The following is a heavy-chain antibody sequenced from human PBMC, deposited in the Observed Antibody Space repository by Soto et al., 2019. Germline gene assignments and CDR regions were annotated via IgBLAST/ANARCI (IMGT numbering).Heavy chain of an antibody. D-gene: IGHD6-25*01. CDR3: GRGVSSGWNPTRVDP. J-gene: IGHJ5*02. CDR1: GDSIRSVGYY. Sequence: QIQLQESGPGLVKPSETLSLTCSVSGDSIRSVGYYWTWIRQPPGKGLEWLGDVYGVGTSRYNASHRSRLYISADPSNNAISLTLTSVTATDTAVYFCGRGVSSGWNPTRVDPWGHGFLTVVSS. V-gene: IGHV4-30-4*08. CDR2: VYGVGTS.